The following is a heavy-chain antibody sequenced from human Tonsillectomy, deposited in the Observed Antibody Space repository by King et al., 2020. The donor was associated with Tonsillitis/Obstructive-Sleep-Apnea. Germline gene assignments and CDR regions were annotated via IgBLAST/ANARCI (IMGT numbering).Heavy chain of an antibody. CDR3: TRERIVVVPAAINYYYNYGMDV. V-gene: IGHV3-49*04. D-gene: IGHD2-2*01. CDR2: IRSKAYGGTT. CDR1: GFTFGDYA. J-gene: IGHJ6*02. Sequence: EVQLVESGGGLVQPGRSLRLSCTASGFTFGDYAMSWVRQAPGKGLEWVGFIRSKAYGGTTEYAASVKGRFTISRDDSKSIAYLQMNSLKTEDTAVYYCTRERIVVVPAAINYYYNYGMDVWGQGTTVTVSS.